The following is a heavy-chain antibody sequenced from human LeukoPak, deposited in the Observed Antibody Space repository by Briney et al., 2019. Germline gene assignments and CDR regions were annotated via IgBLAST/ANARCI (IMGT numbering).Heavy chain of an antibody. CDR1: GGSISGSSYY. J-gene: IGHJ4*02. V-gene: IGHV4-39*01. CDR3: AICDYQLLLPLDY. Sequence: SETLSLTCTVSGGSISGSSYYWGWIRQPPGKGLEWIGSIYYSGSTYYNPSLKSRVTISVDTSKNQFSLKLSSVTAADTAVYYCAICDYQLLLPLDYWGQGTLVTVSS. D-gene: IGHD2-2*01. CDR2: IYYSGST.